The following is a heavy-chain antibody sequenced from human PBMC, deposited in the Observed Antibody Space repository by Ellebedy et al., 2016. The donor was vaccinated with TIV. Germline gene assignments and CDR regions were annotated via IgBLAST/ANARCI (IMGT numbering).Heavy chain of an antibody. CDR2: IYYSGST. J-gene: IGHJ4*02. V-gene: IGHV4-61*03. CDR3: ARFGSY. Sequence: SETLSLXXTVSGGSVSSASYYWNWIRQPPGKGLEWIGYIYYSGSTNYNPSLRSRVAISVDMSKNHFSLKLSSVTAADTAVYYCARFGSYWGQGTLVTVSS. CDR1: GGSVSSASYY. D-gene: IGHD3-10*01.